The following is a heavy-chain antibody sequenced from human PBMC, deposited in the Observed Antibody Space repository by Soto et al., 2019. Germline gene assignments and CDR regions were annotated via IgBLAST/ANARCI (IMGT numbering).Heavy chain of an antibody. CDR3: ESCYRRDVYNCGY. J-gene: IGHJ4*02. V-gene: IGHV4-39*01. CDR2: IYYSGST. Sequence: SETLSLTCTVSGGSISSSSYYWGWIRQPPGKGLEWIGSIYYSGSTYYNPSLKSRVTISVDTSKNQFSLKLSSVTAADTAVYYCESCYRRDVYNCGYWGQGTLVTVST. D-gene: IGHD2-21*01. CDR1: GGSISSSSYY.